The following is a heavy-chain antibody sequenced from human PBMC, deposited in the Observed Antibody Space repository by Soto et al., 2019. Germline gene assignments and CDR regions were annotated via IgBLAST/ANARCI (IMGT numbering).Heavy chain of an antibody. CDR1: GYTFTSYG. J-gene: IGHJ6*02. Sequence: ASVKVSCKASGYTFTSYGISWVRQAPGQGLEWMGWISAYNGNTNYAQKLQGRVTMTTDTSTSTAYMELRSLSSVTAADTAVYYCARHINYYYFGMGVWGQGTTVTVSS. CDR2: ISAYNGNT. D-gene: IGHD1-20*01. V-gene: IGHV1-18*01. CDR3: ARHINYYYFGMGV.